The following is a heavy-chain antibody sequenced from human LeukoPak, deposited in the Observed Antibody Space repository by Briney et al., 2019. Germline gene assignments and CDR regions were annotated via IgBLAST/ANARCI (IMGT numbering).Heavy chain of an antibody. CDR2: ISYDGNIK. J-gene: IGHJ6*02. Sequence: GGSLRLSCAASGFTFSTHPMHWVRQAPGKGLEWVAVISYDGNIKYYTDSVKGRFTISRDNSKNTLYLQMNSLRAEDTAVYYCARMLLVRWELLKGYYYYGMDVWGQGTTVTVSS. V-gene: IGHV3-30-3*01. CDR1: GFTFSTHP. CDR3: ARMLLVRWELLKGYYYYGMDV. D-gene: IGHD1-26*01.